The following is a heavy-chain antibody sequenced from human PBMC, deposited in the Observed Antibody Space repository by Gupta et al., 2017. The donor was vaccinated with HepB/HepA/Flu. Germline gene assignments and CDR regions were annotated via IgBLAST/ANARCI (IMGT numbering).Heavy chain of an antibody. D-gene: IGHD3-3*01. CDR1: GFSVGSNA. Sequence: QLLESGGGLVQPGGSLRLYCAASGFSVGSNAMAWVRQAPGKGLEWVSGFGSDMKTHYADSVRGRFTISRDTVKNTVSLQMNNLRAEDTAVYYCAKDLYFWSGMDVWGEGTKVTVSS. J-gene: IGHJ6*03. CDR2: FGSDMKT. CDR3: AKDLYFWSGMDV. V-gene: IGHV3-23*01.